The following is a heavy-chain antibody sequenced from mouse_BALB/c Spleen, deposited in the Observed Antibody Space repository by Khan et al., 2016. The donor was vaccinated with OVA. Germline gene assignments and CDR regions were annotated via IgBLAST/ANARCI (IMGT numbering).Heavy chain of an antibody. V-gene: IGHV1-20*02. CDR1: GYSFTGYF. D-gene: IGHD1-1*01. Sequence: VQLQQSGPELVKPGASVKISCKASGYSFTGYFMNWVMQSHGKSLEWIGRINPPIGETLYNQKFKGKATLTVDESSRTAHMELRSLASEDSALYYCARKNGSYFDYWGQGTTLTVSS. CDR3: ARKNGSYFDY. CDR2: INPPIGET. J-gene: IGHJ2*01.